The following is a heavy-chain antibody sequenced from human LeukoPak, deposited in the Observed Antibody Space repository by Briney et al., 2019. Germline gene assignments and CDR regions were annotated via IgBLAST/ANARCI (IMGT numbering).Heavy chain of an antibody. Sequence: SETLSLTCTVSGGSISSYYWNWIRQPPGKGLEWIGYVHYSGSTAYNPSLKGRVTISLDSAKSHFSLKLNSVTAADTAVYYCARDTSGWSAAWYFDLWGRGTLVTVSS. J-gene: IGHJ2*01. CDR1: GGSISSYY. D-gene: IGHD6-19*01. CDR3: ARDTSGWSAAWYFDL. V-gene: IGHV4-59*01. CDR2: VHYSGST.